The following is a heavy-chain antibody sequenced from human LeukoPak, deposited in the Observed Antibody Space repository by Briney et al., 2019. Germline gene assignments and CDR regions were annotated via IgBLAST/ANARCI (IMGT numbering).Heavy chain of an antibody. J-gene: IGHJ4*02. CDR2: INQGGRET. Sequence: GGSLRLSCAASGFTFSDFWMTWVRQAPGKGLEWVANINQGGRETYYVDSVEGRFTISRDNAKNSLYLQMNSLRAEDTAVYYCAKEVGAEAWGQGTLVTVSS. CDR3: AKEVGAEA. CDR1: GFTFSDFW. V-gene: IGHV3-7*05. D-gene: IGHD1-26*01.